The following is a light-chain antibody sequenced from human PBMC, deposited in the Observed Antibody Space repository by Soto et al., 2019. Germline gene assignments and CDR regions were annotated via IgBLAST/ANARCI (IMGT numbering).Light chain of an antibody. CDR2: EIN. Sequence: QSALTQPPSASGSPGQSVTISCTGTSSDVGAYDYVSWYQQHPGKAPKLMIYEINKRPSGVPDRFSGSKAGYTASLTVSGLRPENEADYYCCSFAGSNNFPFVFGTGTKVTVL. CDR1: SSDVGAYDY. CDR3: CSFAGSNNFPFV. V-gene: IGLV2-8*01. J-gene: IGLJ1*01.